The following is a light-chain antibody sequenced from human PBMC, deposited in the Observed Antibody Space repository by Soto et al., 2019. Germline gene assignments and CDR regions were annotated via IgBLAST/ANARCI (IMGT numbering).Light chain of an antibody. CDR3: QLYDSSSYT. CDR2: GAS. Sequence: EIVLTQSTGTLSLSPGERATLSCRASQSITSSYLAWYQQKPGQAPRLLIYGASRRATDIPDRFSGSGSGTDFTLTISRLEPEDFAVYYCQLYDSSSYTFGQGTKVDIK. CDR1: QSITSSY. V-gene: IGKV3-20*01. J-gene: IGKJ2*01.